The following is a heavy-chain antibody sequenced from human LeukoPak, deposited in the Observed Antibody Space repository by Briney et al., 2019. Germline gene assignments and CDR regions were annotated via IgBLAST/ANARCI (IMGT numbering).Heavy chain of an antibody. CDR2: ISGGGRST. V-gene: IGHV3-23*01. J-gene: IGHJ3*01. CDR1: GFSFNTCA. D-gene: IGHD6-6*01. Sequence: GGSLRLSCAASGFSFNTCAMSWVRQAPGKGLEWVSTISGGGRSTDYADSVKGQFTISRDNSKNTLYLQMNSLRAEDTAVYYCARSSYSSSSSVWGQGTMVTVSS. CDR3: ARSSYSSSSSV.